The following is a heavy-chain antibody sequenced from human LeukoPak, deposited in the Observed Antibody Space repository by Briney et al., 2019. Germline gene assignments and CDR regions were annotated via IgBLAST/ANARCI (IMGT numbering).Heavy chain of an antibody. D-gene: IGHD2-15*01. V-gene: IGHV1-2*02. Sequence: SSVKVSCKASGYTFTGYYMHWVRQAPGQGLEWMGWINLNSGGTNYAQKFQGRVSMTRDTSISTAYMELSRLRSDDTAVYYCAGDWVVSTPYFDYWGQGTLVTVSS. CDR1: GYTFTGYY. CDR2: INLNSGGT. CDR3: AGDWVVSTPYFDY. J-gene: IGHJ4*02.